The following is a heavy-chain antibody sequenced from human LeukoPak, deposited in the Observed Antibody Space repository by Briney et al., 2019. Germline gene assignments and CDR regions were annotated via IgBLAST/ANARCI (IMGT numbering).Heavy chain of an antibody. CDR2: ISYDGSNK. Sequence: GGSLRLSCAASGFTFSSYAMHWVRQAPGKGLEWVAVISYDGSNKYYADSVKGRFTISRDNSKNTLYLQMNSLRAEDTAVYYCARDRITMVRGVITGSLDYWGQGTLVTVSS. CDR3: ARDRITMVRGVITGSLDY. CDR1: GFTFSSYA. D-gene: IGHD3-10*01. V-gene: IGHV3-30*01. J-gene: IGHJ4*02.